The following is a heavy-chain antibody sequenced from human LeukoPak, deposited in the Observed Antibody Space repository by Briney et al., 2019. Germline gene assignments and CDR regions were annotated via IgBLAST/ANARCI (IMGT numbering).Heavy chain of an antibody. CDR2: ISYDGSNK. V-gene: IGHV3-30*18. CDR3: AKDLGDDFWTD. D-gene: IGHD3/OR15-3a*01. J-gene: IGHJ4*02. CDR1: GFTFSSYG. Sequence: GRSLRLSCAASGFTFSSYGMHWVRQAPGKGLEWVAVISYDGSNKYYADSVKGRFTISRDNSKNTLYLQMNSLRAEDTAVYYCAKDLGDDFWTDWGQGTLVTVSS.